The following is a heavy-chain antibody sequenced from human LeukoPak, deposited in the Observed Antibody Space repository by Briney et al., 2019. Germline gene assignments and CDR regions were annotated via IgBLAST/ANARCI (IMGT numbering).Heavy chain of an antibody. Sequence: PSETLSLTCTVSGASTASHYWTWLRQPPGKELEWIAYMFDTVSTKSNPSLKSRLTLSVDTSKKQLSLRLSSVTAADTAVYYCATIKCGSTYGYFDFWGQGIKVTVSS. J-gene: IGHJ4*02. D-gene: IGHD5-18*01. V-gene: IGHV4-59*11. CDR3: ATIKCGSTYGYFDF. CDR2: MFDTVST. CDR1: GASTASHY.